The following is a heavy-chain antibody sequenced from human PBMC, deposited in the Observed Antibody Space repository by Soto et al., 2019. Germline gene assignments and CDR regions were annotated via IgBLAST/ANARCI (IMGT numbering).Heavy chain of an antibody. Sequence: PGESLKISCKGSGYSFTSYWIGWVRQMPGKGLEWMGIIYPGDSDTRYSPSFQGQVTISADKSISTAYLQWSSLKASDTAMYYCARQTRSGSYSYYYYYMDVWGKGTTVTVSS. CDR3: ARQTRSGSYSYYYYYMDV. J-gene: IGHJ6*03. V-gene: IGHV5-51*01. CDR1: GYSFTSYW. CDR2: IYPGDSDT. D-gene: IGHD3-10*01.